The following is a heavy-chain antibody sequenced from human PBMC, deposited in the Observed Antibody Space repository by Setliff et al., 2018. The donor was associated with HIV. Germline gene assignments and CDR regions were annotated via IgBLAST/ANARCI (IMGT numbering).Heavy chain of an antibody. CDR1: GYSFTDYY. CDR3: ARTIPLAGSDMDL. D-gene: IGHD6-19*01. J-gene: IGHJ6*03. CDR2: INPKNGGT. V-gene: IGHV1-2*06. Sequence: SVKVSCKASGYSFTDYYIHWVRQAPGQGLEWMGRINPKNGGTNYVQRFRDRVTMTRDTSISTVYMELSSLRSDDTAVYYCARTIPLAGSDMDLWGKGTTVTVSS.